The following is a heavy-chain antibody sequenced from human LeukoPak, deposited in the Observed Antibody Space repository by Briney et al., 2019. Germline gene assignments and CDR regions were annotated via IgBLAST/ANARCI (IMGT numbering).Heavy chain of an antibody. V-gene: IGHV3-73*01. CDR3: TRLGGYDSEDY. CDR1: GFTFSGST. J-gene: IGHJ4*02. CDR2: IRSKANSYAT. Sequence: GGSLRLSCAASGFTFSGSTMHWVRQASGKGLEWVGRIRSKANSYATAYAASVKGRFTISRDDSKNTAYLQMNSLKTEDTAVYYCTRLGGYDSEDYWGQGTLVTVSS. D-gene: IGHD5-12*01.